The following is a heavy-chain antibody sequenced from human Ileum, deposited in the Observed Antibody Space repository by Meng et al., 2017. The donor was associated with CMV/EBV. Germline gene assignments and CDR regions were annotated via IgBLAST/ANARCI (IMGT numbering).Heavy chain of an antibody. CDR2: ICGTGTT. CDR3: ARRIREVREISWENWLAP. V-gene: IGHV4-4*07. Sequence: QGLRQDWGPGLVCPSETLSLTSTVSGDSLSTSSWNWIRQSAGSRLEWIGRICGTGTTNYNPSFKSRVTLSLDKSKNQFSLKLSSVTAADTAVYYCARRIREVREISWENWLAPWGQGTLVTVSS. CDR1: GDSLSTSS. D-gene: IGHD3-10*01. J-gene: IGHJ5*02.